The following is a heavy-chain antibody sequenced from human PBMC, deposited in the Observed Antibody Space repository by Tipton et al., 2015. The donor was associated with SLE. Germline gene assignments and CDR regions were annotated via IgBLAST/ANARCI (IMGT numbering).Heavy chain of an antibody. CDR1: GGSISSGSYY. J-gene: IGHJ1*01. CDR3: AIMPYSSGWTAAAYFQY. CDR2: IYTSGST. Sequence: GLVKPSETLSLTCAVYGGSISSGSYYWTWIRQPAGKGLEWIGYIYTSGSTNYNPSLKSRVTISVDTSKNQFSLKLSSVTAADTAVYYCAIMPYSSGWTAAAYFQYWGQGTLVTVSS. V-gene: IGHV4-61*02. D-gene: IGHD6-19*01.